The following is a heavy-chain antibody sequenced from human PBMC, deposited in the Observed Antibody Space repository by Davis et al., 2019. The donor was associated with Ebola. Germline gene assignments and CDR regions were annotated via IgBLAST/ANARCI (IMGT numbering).Heavy chain of an antibody. V-gene: IGHV3-53*04. J-gene: IGHJ4*02. CDR2: ISGSGGST. CDR1: GFTVSSNY. CDR3: ASLDSSGWGLDY. D-gene: IGHD6-19*01. Sequence: GESLKISCAASGFTVSSNYMSWVRQAPGKGLEWVSAISGSGGSTYYADSVKGRFTISRHNSKNTLYLQMNSLRAEDTAVYYCASLDSSGWGLDYWGQGTLVTVSS.